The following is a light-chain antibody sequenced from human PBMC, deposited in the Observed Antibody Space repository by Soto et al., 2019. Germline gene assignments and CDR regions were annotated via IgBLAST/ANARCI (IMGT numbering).Light chain of an antibody. Sequence: AIQLTQSPSSLSASVGDRVTITCRASQGISSALAWYQQKPGQAPKLLIYDASSLESGVPSRFSGSGSGTDVTLTISSLQPEEFATYYCQQFNSYPRTFGPGTKVDIK. CDR2: DAS. CDR1: QGISSA. CDR3: QQFNSYPRT. J-gene: IGKJ3*01. V-gene: IGKV1-13*02.